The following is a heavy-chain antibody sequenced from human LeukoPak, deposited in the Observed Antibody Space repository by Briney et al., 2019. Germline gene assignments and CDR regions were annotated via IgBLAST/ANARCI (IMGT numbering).Heavy chain of an antibody. D-gene: IGHD5-18*01. V-gene: IGHV3-23*01. CDR1: GFTFSSYG. Sequence: GGTLRLSCAASGFTFSSYGMSWVRQAPGKGLEWVSAISGSGGSTYYADSVKGRFTISRDNSKNTLYLQMNSLRAEDTAVYYCAKDGGYSYGYYDYWGQGTLVTVSS. CDR3: AKDGGYSYGYYDY. J-gene: IGHJ4*02. CDR2: ISGSGGST.